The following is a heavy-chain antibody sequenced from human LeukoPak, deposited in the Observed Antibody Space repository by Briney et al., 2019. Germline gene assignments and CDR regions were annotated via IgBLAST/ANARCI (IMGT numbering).Heavy chain of an antibody. J-gene: IGHJ4*02. CDR3: ASGGFLDFDY. D-gene: IGHD4-23*01. V-gene: IGHV1-46*01. CDR2: INPSGGST. CDR1: GYTFTSYY. Sequence: GASVKVSCKXSGYTFTSYYMHWVRQAPGQGLEWMGIINPSGGSTSYAQTFQGRVTMTRDTSTSTVYMELSSLRSEDTAVSYCASGGFLDFDYWGQGTLVTVSS.